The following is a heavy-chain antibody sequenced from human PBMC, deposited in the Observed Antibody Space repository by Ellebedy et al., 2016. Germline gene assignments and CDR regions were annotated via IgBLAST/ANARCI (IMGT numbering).Heavy chain of an antibody. CDR3: TKDSIEIGGAKYYGMDV. V-gene: IGHV3-7*03. CDR2: IKQDGSET. CDR1: GFIFSNYW. D-gene: IGHD5-24*01. Sequence: GESLKISXAASGFIFSNYWMSWVRQAPGKGLEWVANIKQDGSETYYLDSLKGRFIISRDNAKNSLYVQMNSLRAEDTAVYYCTKDSIEIGGAKYYGMDVWGQGTTVTVSS. J-gene: IGHJ6*02.